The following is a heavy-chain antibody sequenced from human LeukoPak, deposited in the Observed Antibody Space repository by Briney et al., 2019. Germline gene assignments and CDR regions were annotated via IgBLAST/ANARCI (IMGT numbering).Heavy chain of an antibody. D-gene: IGHD3-9*01. V-gene: IGHV4-59*01. CDR1: GVSISSYY. Sequence: SETLSLTCTVSGVSISSYYWTWIRQPPGKGLEWIGYIYYSGSTNYNPSLKSRVTISVDTSKNQFSLKLSSVTAADTAVYYCARKFGLTGPFDYWGQGTLVTVSS. CDR3: ARKFGLTGPFDY. CDR2: IYYSGST. J-gene: IGHJ4*02.